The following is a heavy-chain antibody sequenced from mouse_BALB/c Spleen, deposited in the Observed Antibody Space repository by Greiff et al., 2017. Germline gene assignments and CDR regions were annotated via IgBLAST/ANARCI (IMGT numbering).Heavy chain of an antibody. CDR2: INPNNGGT. Sequence: DVQLQESGPELVKPGASVKISCKTSGYTFTEYTMHWVKQSHGKSLEWIGGINPNNGGTSYNQKFKGKATLTVDKSSSTAYMELRSLTSEDSAVYYCGGDYFGFYAMDYWGQGTSVTVSS. V-gene: IGHV1-18*01. J-gene: IGHJ4*01. D-gene: IGHD2-13*01. CDR3: GGDYFGFYAMDY. CDR1: GYTFTEYT.